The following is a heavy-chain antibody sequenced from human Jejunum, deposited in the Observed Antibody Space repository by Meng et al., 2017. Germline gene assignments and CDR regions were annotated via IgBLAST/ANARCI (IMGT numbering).Heavy chain of an antibody. CDR1: GFTFSNYW. J-gene: IGHJ4*02. CDR3: ARDGLSRGLSTGGVFDS. D-gene: IGHD6-25*01. CDR2: IKQDGSEK. Sequence: GGPLRRSCAAPGFTFSNYWMSWVRQAPGKGLECVANIKQDGSEKYYVDSVKGRFTISSDNANNSLYLQMNSLRAEDTAVYYCARDGLSRGLSTGGVFDSWGQGTLVTVSS. V-gene: IGHV3-7*01.